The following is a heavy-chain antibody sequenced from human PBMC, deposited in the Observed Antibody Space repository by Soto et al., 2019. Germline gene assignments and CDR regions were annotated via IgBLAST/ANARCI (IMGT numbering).Heavy chain of an antibody. Sequence: QTLSLTCAISGDSVSSNSAAWNWIRQSPSRGLEWLGRTYYRSKWYNDYAVSVKSRITINPDTSKNQFSLQLNSVTPEDTAVYYCARGGVVVVPAALYYYGMDVWGQGTTVTVSS. V-gene: IGHV6-1*01. CDR1: GDSVSSNSAA. CDR2: TYYRSKWYN. J-gene: IGHJ6*02. CDR3: ARGGVVVVPAALYYYGMDV. D-gene: IGHD2-2*01.